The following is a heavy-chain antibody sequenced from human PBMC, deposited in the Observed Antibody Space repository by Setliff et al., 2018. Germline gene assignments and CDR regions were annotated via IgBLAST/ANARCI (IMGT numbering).Heavy chain of an antibody. CDR1: GGSFSGYF. J-gene: IGHJ6*03. Sequence: SETLSLTCAVYGGSFSGYFWSWIRQAPGRGLEWIGEINHSGSTNYNPSLKSRVTISVDTSKNQISLNLNSVTAADTAVYFCARHKSNGSGSYPSLYMDVWGKGIMVTVSS. D-gene: IGHD3-10*01. V-gene: IGHV4-34*01. CDR2: INHSGST. CDR3: ARHKSNGSGSYPSLYMDV.